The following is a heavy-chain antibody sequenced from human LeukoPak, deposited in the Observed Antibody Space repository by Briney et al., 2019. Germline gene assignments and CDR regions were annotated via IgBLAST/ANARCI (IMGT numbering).Heavy chain of an antibody. Sequence: GGSLRLSCAASGFTFSSSAVSWVRQVPGKGLEWVSGISASGGSTSYADSVRGRFTISRDNSKNTLYVQMNSLRDEDTAVYYCAKHRFESGGYHSTDWGQGTLVTVSS. CDR2: ISASGGST. CDR3: AKHRFESGGYHSTD. CDR1: GFTFSSSA. V-gene: IGHV3-23*01. D-gene: IGHD3-22*01. J-gene: IGHJ4*02.